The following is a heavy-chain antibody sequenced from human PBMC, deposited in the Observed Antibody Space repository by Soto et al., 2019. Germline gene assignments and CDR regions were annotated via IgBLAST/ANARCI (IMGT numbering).Heavy chain of an antibody. V-gene: IGHV6-1*01. J-gene: IGHJ4*02. CDR3: ARDPIYYDSSGYYYGGYYFDY. Sequence: SQTLSLTCAISGDSFSSNDATWDWIRQSPSRGLEWLGRTYYRSRWQTDYAVSVKSRITINPDTSKNQFSLQLNSVTPEDTAVYYCARDPIYYDSSGYYYGGYYFDYWGQGTLVTVSS. CDR2: TYYRSRWQT. CDR1: GDSFSSNDAT. D-gene: IGHD3-22*01.